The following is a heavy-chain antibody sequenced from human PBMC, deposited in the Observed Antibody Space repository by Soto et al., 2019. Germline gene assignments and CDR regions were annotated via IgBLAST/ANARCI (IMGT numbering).Heavy chain of an antibody. J-gene: IGHJ6*02. CDR3: ASSYSGRNCYSNLPLDCYDYGIDV. CDR1: GYTFTNYG. Sequence: QVQLVQCGAEVKKPGASVKVSCKASGYTFTNYGISWVRKAPGPGIEWMGWISAYNGNINYAQQRQGRVTMTRDTSTSTSYKELRSLRPEDTAMYYWASSYSGRNCYSNLPLDCYDYGIDVWGQGTTVTVSS. D-gene: IGHD2-21*02. V-gene: IGHV1-18*01. CDR2: ISAYNGNI.